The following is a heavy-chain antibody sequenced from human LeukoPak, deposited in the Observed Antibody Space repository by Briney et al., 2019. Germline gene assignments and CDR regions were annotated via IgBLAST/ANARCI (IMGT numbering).Heavy chain of an antibody. J-gene: IGHJ4*02. CDR1: GGSMNSGGYY. CDR2: IYYSGST. CDR3: ARGPSGSYDFDY. D-gene: IGHD1-26*01. Sequence: SQTLSLTCTVSGGSMNSGGYYWSWIRQNPGKGLEWIGYIYYSGSTYYNPSLKSRVTISVDTSKNQFSLKLSSVTAADTAVYYCARGPSGSYDFDYWGQGTLVTVSS. V-gene: IGHV4-31*03.